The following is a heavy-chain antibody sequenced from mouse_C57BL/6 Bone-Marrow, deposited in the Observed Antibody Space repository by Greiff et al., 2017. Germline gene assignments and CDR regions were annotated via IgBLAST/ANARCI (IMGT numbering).Heavy chain of an antibody. CDR2: INPSTGGT. Sequence: VQLQQSGPELVKPGASVKISCKASGYSFTGYYMNWVKQSPEKSLEWIGEINPSTGGTTYNQKFKAKATLTVDKSSSTAYMQLKSLTSEDSAVYYCARSGGYYVYWYFDVWGTGTTVTVSS. CDR1: GYSFTGYY. J-gene: IGHJ1*03. V-gene: IGHV1-42*01. D-gene: IGHD2-3*01. CDR3: ARSGGYYVYWYFDV.